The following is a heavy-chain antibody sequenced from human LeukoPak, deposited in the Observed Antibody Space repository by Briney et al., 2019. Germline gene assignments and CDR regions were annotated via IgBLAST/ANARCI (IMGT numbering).Heavy chain of an antibody. CDR2: ISYDGSNE. CDR3: ARASDLYFDY. V-gene: IGHV3-30-3*01. Sequence: GGSLRLSCAASGFTFSSYVMHWVRQPPGKGLEWVAVISYDGSNEHYADSVKGRFTISRDNSKNTLYLQMNSLRAEDTAVYYCARASDLYFDYWGQGTLVTVSS. J-gene: IGHJ4*02. CDR1: GFTFSSYV.